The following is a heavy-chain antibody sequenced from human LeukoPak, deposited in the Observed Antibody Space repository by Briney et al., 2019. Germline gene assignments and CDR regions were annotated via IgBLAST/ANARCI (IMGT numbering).Heavy chain of an antibody. J-gene: IGHJ4*02. Sequence: SETLSLTCTVSGGSISSYYWSWIRQPPGKGLEWIGYIYYSGSTNYNPSLKSRVTISVDTSKNQFSLKLSSVTAADTAVYYCASLNTAIVMRGSYYFDYWGQGTLVTVSS. CDR2: IYYSGST. CDR3: ASLNTAIVMRGSYYFDY. D-gene: IGHD5-18*01. CDR1: GGSISSYY. V-gene: IGHV4-59*08.